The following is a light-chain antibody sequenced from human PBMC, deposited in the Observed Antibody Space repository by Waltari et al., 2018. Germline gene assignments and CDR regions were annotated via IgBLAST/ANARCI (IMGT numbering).Light chain of an antibody. Sequence: DIQMTQSPSTLSASVGDKVTITCRAKESISIWLAWYQHKPGTAPKLLIYRASTLERGVLSRFSGAGSGTEFTLTISSLQPDDFATYYCQQYDSESYTFGQGTKLEIK. V-gene: IGKV1-5*03. CDR3: QQYDSESYT. CDR1: ESISIW. CDR2: RAS. J-gene: IGKJ2*01.